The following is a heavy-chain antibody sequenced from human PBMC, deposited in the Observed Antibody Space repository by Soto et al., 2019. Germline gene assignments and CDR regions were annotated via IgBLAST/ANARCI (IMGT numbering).Heavy chain of an antibody. CDR1: GGSISSYY. V-gene: IGHV4-59*01. CDR3: ASWGIVGATLDSFDI. D-gene: IGHD1-26*01. J-gene: IGHJ3*02. CDR2: IYYSGST. Sequence: SETLSLTCTVSGGSISSYYWSWIRQPPGKGLEWIGYIYYSGSTNYNPSLKSRVTISVDTSKNQFSLKLSSVTAADTAVYYCASWGIVGATLDSFDIWGQGTMVTVS.